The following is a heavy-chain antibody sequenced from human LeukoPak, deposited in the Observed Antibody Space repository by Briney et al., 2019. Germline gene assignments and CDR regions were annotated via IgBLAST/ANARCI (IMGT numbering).Heavy chain of an antibody. D-gene: IGHD3-9*01. CDR2: MNPNSGNT. V-gene: IGHV1-8*01. J-gene: IGHJ6*02. CDR1: GYTFTSYD. CDR3: ARGRKRYFDWLLSPQLYYYYGMDV. Sequence: ASVKVSCKASGYTFTSYDINWVRQATGQGLEWMGWMNPNSGNTGYAQKFQGRVTMTRNTSISTAYMELSSLRSEDTALYYRARGRKRYFDWLLSPQLYYYYGMDVWGQGTTVTVSS.